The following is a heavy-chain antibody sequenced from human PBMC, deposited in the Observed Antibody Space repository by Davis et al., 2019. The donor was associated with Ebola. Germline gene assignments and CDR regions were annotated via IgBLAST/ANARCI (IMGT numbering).Heavy chain of an antibody. D-gene: IGHD2-15*01. CDR3: ARGYCSGGSCYYYGMDV. J-gene: IGHJ6*04. CDR1: GGSISTYY. CDR2: IYYSGST. Sequence: MPSETLSLTCTVSGGSISTYYWNWIRQFPGKGLEWIGFIYYSGSTNYNPSLKSRVIISVDTSKNQFSLKLSSVTAADTAVYYCARGYCSGGSCYYYGMDVWGKGTTVTVSS. V-gene: IGHV4-59*01.